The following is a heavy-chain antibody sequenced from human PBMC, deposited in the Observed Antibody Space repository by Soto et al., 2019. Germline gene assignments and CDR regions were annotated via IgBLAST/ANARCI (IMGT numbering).Heavy chain of an antibody. CDR3: ARDPLKSGSYVWHFQH. D-gene: IGHD1-26*01. CDR1: GFTFSSYG. J-gene: IGHJ1*01. V-gene: IGHV3-33*01. Sequence: QVQLVESGGGVVQPGRSLRLSCAASGFTFSSYGMHWVRQAPGKGLEWVAVIWYDGSKKYYADSVTGRFTISRDNYKNTLYLQMISLRAEDTAVYYCARDPLKSGSYVWHFQHWGQGTLVTVSS. CDR2: IWYDGSKK.